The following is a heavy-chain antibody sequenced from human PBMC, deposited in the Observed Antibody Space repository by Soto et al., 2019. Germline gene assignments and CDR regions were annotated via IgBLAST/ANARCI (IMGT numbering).Heavy chain of an antibody. CDR2: INPGNGNT. J-gene: IGHJ4*02. V-gene: IGHV1-3*01. CDR1: GYTFTSYG. D-gene: IGHD3-22*01. Sequence: ASVKVSCKASGYTFTSYGISWVRQAPGQRLEWMGWINPGNGNTKYSQKFQGRVTITRDTSASTAYMELSSLRSEDTAVYYCARGERYYYDTSGYFGFDYWGQGTLVTVSS. CDR3: ARGERYYYDTSGYFGFDY.